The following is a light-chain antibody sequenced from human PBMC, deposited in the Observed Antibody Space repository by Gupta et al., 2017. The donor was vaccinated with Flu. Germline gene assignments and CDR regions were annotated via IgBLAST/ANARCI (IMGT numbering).Light chain of an antibody. V-gene: IGKV3-15*01. CDR3: QQYFNWPPLT. CDR2: AAS. Sequence: ATLSVSPGETATLSCGASQSAKINLAWYQQKPGQAPRLLIFAASTRAAGVPTRFSGSGSGTQFTLTISDLQSEDFAVYYCQQYFNWPPLTFGQGTRL. J-gene: IGKJ5*01. CDR1: QSAKIN.